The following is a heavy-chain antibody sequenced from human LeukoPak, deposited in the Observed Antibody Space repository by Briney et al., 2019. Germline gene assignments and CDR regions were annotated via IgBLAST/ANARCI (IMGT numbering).Heavy chain of an antibody. V-gene: IGHV3-30*02. J-gene: IGHJ4*02. Sequence: GGSLRLSCAASGFTFSSYGMHWVRQAPGKGLEWVAFIRYDESNKYYADSVKGRFTISRDNSKNTLYLQMNSLRAEDTALYYCVKVESDTNPIFDYWGQGTLVTVSS. CDR3: VKVESDTNPIFDY. CDR2: IRYDESNK. CDR1: GFTFSSYG. D-gene: IGHD2-21*02.